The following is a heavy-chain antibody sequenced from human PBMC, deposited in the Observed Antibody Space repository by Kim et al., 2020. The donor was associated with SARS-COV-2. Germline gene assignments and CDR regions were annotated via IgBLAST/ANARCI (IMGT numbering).Heavy chain of an antibody. CDR3: ARHLGSGSYSDYYFDY. V-gene: IGHV5-51*01. J-gene: IGHJ4*02. Sequence: SFQGQVTIAADKSISTAYLQWSSLKASDTAMYYCARHLGSGSYSDYYFDYWGQGTLVTVSS. D-gene: IGHD3-10*01.